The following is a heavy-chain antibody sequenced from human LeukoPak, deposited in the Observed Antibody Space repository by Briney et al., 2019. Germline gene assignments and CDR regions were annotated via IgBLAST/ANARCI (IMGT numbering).Heavy chain of an antibody. Sequence: ASVKVSCKASGYTFTGSYMHWVRQAPGQGLEWMGCINPNSGGTNYAQKFQGRVTMTRDTSISTAYMELSRLRSDDTAVYYCARNGGEYYDFWSGYYLYMDVWGKGTTVTVSS. CDR2: INPNSGGT. CDR1: GYTFTGSY. CDR3: ARNGGEYYDFWSGYYLYMDV. J-gene: IGHJ6*03. D-gene: IGHD3-3*01. V-gene: IGHV1-2*02.